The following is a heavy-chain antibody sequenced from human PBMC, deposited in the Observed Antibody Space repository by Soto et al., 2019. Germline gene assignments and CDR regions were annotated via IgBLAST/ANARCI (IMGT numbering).Heavy chain of an antibody. Sequence: QVQLVQSGAEVKKPGASVKVSCKASGYTFTTYAISWLRQTPGQGLERMGWISTYSGKTAYPQSLQGRVTMTTDTYTNTAYMELRSLRSDDTAVYYCARDRLHTTSSITFDYWGQGALVTVSS. D-gene: IGHD2-21*01. CDR3: ARDRLHTTSSITFDY. CDR1: GYTFTTYA. J-gene: IGHJ4*02. CDR2: ISTYSGKT. V-gene: IGHV1-18*01.